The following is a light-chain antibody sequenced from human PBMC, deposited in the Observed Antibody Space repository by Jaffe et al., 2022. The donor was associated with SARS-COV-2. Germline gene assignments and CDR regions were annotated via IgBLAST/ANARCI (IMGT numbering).Light chain of an antibody. Sequence: DIQMTQSPSSLSASVGDRVTITCRASQHISSSLNWYQLKPGKAPKNLIYGASTLQSGVPSRFGGSGSGTDFTLTITSLQPEDFATYYCQQSYSIPPTFGGGTKVEIK. CDR1: QHISSS. CDR2: GAS. J-gene: IGKJ4*01. V-gene: IGKV1-39*01. CDR3: QQSYSIPPT.